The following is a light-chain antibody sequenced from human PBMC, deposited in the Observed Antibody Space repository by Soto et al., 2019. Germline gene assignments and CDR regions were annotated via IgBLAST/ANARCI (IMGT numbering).Light chain of an antibody. J-gene: IGKJ3*01. CDR2: GAS. Sequence: EIVMTQSPVTLSASPGERVTLSCRASQGVGSDVAWYQQKPGQAPGLLIYGASIREVGVPARFSGSGSGTEFTLTISGLQSEDFAVYYCQQYNNWPPFTYGPGTIVDIK. V-gene: IGKV3-15*01. CDR3: QQYNNWPPFT. CDR1: QGVGSD.